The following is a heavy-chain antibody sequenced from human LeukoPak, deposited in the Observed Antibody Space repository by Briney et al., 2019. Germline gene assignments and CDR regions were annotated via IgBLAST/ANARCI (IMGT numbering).Heavy chain of an antibody. Sequence: GGSLRLSCAASGFTFTSYSMNWVRQAPGKGLEWVSTISGGGGSTYYADSVKGRFTISRDNSKNTLYLQVNSLRAEDTAVYYCAKGGKWDVTPFDYWGQGSLVTVSS. J-gene: IGHJ4*02. D-gene: IGHD1-26*01. CDR2: ISGGGGST. CDR1: GFTFTSYS. V-gene: IGHV3-23*01. CDR3: AKGGKWDVTPFDY.